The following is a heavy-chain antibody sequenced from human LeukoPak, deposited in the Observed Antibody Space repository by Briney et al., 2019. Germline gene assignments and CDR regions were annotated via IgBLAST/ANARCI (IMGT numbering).Heavy chain of an antibody. CDR2: IYYSGTT. D-gene: IGHD4/OR15-4a*01. Sequence: SQTLSLTCAVSDGSISSSDYYWSWIRQPPGKGLEWIGYIYYSGTTNYNPSLKSRVTISVDTSKNQFSLKLSSVTAADTAVYYCASYDYGGRDAFDIWGQGTMVTVSS. CDR1: DGSISSSDYY. J-gene: IGHJ3*02. CDR3: ASYDYGGRDAFDI. V-gene: IGHV4-30-4*08.